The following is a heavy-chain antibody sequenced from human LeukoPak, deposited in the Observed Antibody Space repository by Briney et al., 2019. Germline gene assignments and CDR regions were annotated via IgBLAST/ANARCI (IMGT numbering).Heavy chain of an antibody. CDR1: GFTFSSYE. CDR3: ARDLPYDSSGPYDY. D-gene: IGHD3-22*01. V-gene: IGHV3-48*03. Sequence: GGSLRLSCAASGFTFSSYEMNWVRQAPGKGLEWVSYISSSGSTTYYADSVKGRFTISRDNSKNTLYLQMNSLRAEDTAVYYCARDLPYDSSGPYDYWGQGTLVTVSS. J-gene: IGHJ4*02. CDR2: ISSSGSTT.